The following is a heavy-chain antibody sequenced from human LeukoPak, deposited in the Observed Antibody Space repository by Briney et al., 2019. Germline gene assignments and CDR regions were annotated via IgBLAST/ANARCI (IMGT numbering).Heavy chain of an antibody. CDR3: ARDGYNSGYFDY. J-gene: IGHJ4*02. D-gene: IGHD5-24*01. CDR2: IYYSRST. V-gene: IGHV4-30-4*01. Sequence: SQTLSLTCTVSGASISSGGYYWNWIRQPPGKGLEWIGYIYYSRSTSYSPSLKSRLTISVDTSKNQFSLKLSSVTAADKAVYYCARDGYNSGYFDYWGQGTLVTVSS. CDR1: GASISSGGYY.